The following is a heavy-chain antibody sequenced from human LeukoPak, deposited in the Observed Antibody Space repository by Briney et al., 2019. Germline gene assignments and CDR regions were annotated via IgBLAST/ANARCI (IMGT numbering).Heavy chain of an antibody. CDR1: GFTFSSYA. J-gene: IGHJ4*02. CDR2: ISSSGSTI. Sequence: PGGSLRLSCAASGFTFSSYAMNWVRQAPGKGLEWVSYISSSGSTIYYADSVKGRFTISRDNAKNSLYLQMNSLRAEDTAVYYCARGYDILTGYYPQHFDYWGQGTLVTVSS. D-gene: IGHD3-9*01. CDR3: ARGYDILTGYYPQHFDY. V-gene: IGHV3-48*03.